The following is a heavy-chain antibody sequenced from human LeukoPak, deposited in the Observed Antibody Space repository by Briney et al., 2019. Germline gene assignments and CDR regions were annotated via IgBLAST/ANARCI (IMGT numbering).Heavy chain of an antibody. CDR3: ARDGFLEWLLFGVGYFDY. J-gene: IGHJ4*02. V-gene: IGHV1-46*01. D-gene: IGHD3-3*01. CDR1: GYPFIDYY. Sequence: ASVKVSFKASGYPFIDYYLQWVRQAPGQGLEWMGMINPSGGNTNYAQKFQGRVTMTTDTSTSTVYMELSSLRSEDTAVYYCARDGFLEWLLFGVGYFDYWGQGTLVTVSS. CDR2: INPSGGNT.